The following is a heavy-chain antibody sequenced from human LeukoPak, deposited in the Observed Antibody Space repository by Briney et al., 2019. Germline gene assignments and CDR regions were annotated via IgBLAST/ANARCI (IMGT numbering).Heavy chain of an antibody. CDR1: GFTFSSYA. J-gene: IGHJ4*02. CDR3: AREDFRYYFDY. D-gene: IGHD3-3*01. Sequence: GGSLRLSCAASGFTFSSYAMHWVRQAPGKGLEWVAVISYDGSNKYYADSVKGRFTISRDNSKNTLYLQMNSLRAEDTAVCYCAREDFRYYFDYWGQGTLVTVSS. CDR2: ISYDGSNK. V-gene: IGHV3-30-3*01.